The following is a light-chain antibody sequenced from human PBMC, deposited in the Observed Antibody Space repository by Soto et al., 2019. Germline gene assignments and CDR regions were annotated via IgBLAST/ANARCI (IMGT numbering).Light chain of an antibody. Sequence: EIVLTQSPGTLSLSPGEIATLSCRASQSVSSSYLAWYQQKPGQAPRPLIYGASSRAIGIPDRFSGSGSGTDFTVTISRLEPEDFVLYYCPQYGSSPLTFGQGTKVAIK. V-gene: IGKV3-20*01. CDR3: PQYGSSPLT. J-gene: IGKJ1*01. CDR2: GAS. CDR1: QSVSSSY.